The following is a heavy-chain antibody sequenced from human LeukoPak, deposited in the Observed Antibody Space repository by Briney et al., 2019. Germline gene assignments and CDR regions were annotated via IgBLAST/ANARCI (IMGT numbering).Heavy chain of an antibody. V-gene: IGHV1-2*02. D-gene: IGHD7-27*01. J-gene: IGHJ4*02. CDR3: ARGPHWDPHFDY. Sequence: ASVKVSCKASGYTFTGYYMHWVRQAPGQGLEWMGWINPNSGGTNYAQRFQGRVTMTRDTSISTAYMELTRLRSDDTAVYYCARGPHWDPHFDYWGQGTLVTVSS. CDR1: GYTFTGYY. CDR2: INPNSGGT.